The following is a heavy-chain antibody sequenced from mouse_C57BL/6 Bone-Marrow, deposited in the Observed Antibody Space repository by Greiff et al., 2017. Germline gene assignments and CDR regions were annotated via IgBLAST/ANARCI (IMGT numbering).Heavy chain of an antibody. CDR1: GYTFTDYE. D-gene: IGHD2-2*01. Sequence: VQLQQSGAELVRPGASVTLSCKASGYTFTDYEMHWVKQTPVHGLEWIGAIDPETGGTAYNQKFKGKAILTADKSSSTAYMEFRSLTSEDSAVYYCTGTMVRKGFDYWGQGTTLTVSS. CDR3: TGTMVRKGFDY. CDR2: IDPETGGT. J-gene: IGHJ2*01. V-gene: IGHV1-15*01.